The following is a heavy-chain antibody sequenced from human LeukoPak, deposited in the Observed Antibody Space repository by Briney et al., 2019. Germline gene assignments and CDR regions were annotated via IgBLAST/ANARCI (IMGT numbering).Heavy chain of an antibody. CDR2: IYTSGSI. V-gene: IGHV4-61*02. J-gene: IGHJ6*03. CDR3: ARAYYDFWSGYYIGTYYYYYMDV. CDR1: GGSISSGSYY. Sequence: PSETLSLTCTVSGGSISSGSYYWSWIRQPAGKGLEWIGRIYTSGSINYNPSLKSRVTISVDTSKNQFSLKLSSVTTADTAVYYCARAYYDFWSGYYIGTYYYYYMDVWGKGTTVTVSS. D-gene: IGHD3-3*01.